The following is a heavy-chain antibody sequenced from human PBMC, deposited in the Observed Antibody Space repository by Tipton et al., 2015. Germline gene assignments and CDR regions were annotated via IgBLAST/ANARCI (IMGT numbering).Heavy chain of an antibody. D-gene: IGHD3-10*01. Sequence: TLSLTCAVSGGSFSTYYWSWIRQPPGKGLEWIAEITHSGSTNYNPSLKSRVTISVDTSKNQFSLTLNSVTAADTAFYYCARKPVVRGAYYYFDYWGQGTLVTVSS. CDR2: ITHSGST. V-gene: IGHV4-34*01. J-gene: IGHJ4*02. CDR1: GGSFSTYY. CDR3: ARKPVVRGAYYYFDY.